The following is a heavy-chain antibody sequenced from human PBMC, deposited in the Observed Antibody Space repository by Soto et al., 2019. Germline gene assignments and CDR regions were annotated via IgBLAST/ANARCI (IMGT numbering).Heavy chain of an antibody. Sequence: QVQLQQWGAGLLKPSETLSLTCAVYGGSFSGYYWSWIRQPPGKGLERIGEIYHTGSTNYTPSLKIRVAISVDTSKNQFALKLNSVTAADTAVYYCARGSRGRSSSWSDYWGQGTLVTVSS. CDR3: ARGSRGRSSSWSDY. CDR2: IYHTGST. J-gene: IGHJ4*02. CDR1: GGSFSGYY. V-gene: IGHV4-34*01. D-gene: IGHD6-13*01.